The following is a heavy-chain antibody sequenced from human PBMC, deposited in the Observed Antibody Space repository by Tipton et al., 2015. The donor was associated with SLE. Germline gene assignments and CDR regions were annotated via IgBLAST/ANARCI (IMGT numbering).Heavy chain of an antibody. Sequence: SLRLSCIGSGFTFGDFAMSWFRQAPGKGPEWAGYIRSQGVGGTPEYAASLKGRFTISRDDYKNIAYLQIQSLKTEDTAVYYCAGSDVDVTAVPAYWGQGTLVTVSS. J-gene: IGHJ4*02. CDR1: GFTFGDFA. CDR2: IRSQGVGGTP. CDR3: AGSDVDVTAVPAY. V-gene: IGHV3-49*03. D-gene: IGHD2-21*02.